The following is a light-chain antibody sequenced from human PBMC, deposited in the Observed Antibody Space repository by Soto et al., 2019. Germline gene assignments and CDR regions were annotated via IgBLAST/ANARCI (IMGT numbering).Light chain of an antibody. CDR1: ADGSSSY. CDR2: DAS. J-gene: IGKJ5*01. V-gene: IGKV3D-20*01. CDR3: QQYGSSPIT. Sequence: EIVLTQSPATLSFSPGERATLSCGASADGSSSYVAWYQQKSGLAPRLLIHDASSRATGIPDRFSGSKSGTDFTLTIRRLEPEDAGVYYCQQYGSSPITFGQGTRLDLK.